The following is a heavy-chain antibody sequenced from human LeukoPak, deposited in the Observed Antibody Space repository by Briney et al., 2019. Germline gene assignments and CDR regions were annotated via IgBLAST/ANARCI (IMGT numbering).Heavy chain of an antibody. V-gene: IGHV1-3*01. CDR2: INAGNGNT. D-gene: IGHD1-26*01. J-gene: IGHJ4*02. CDR3: ARVRWELLELDY. Sequence: GASVKVSCKASGYTFTSYTLHWVRQAPGQRLEWMGRINAGNGNTKYSQKFQGRVTITRDTSASTAYMEVSSLRSEDTAVYYCARVRWELLELDYWGQGTLVTVSS. CDR1: GYTFTSYT.